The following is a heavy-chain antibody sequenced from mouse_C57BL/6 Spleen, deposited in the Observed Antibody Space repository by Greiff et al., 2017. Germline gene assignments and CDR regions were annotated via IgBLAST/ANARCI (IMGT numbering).Heavy chain of an antibody. CDR2: IDPSDSDT. D-gene: IGHD2-5*01. V-gene: IGHV1-69*01. J-gene: IGHJ2*01. CDR3: ARGGSYYSNSYYFDY. CDR1: GYTFTSYW. Sequence: VQLQQPGAELVMPGASVKLSCKASGYTFTSYWMHWVKQRPGQGLEWIGEIDPSDSDTNYNQKFKGKSTLTVDKSSSTAYMQLSSLTSEDSAVYYCARGGSYYSNSYYFDYWGQGTTLTVSS.